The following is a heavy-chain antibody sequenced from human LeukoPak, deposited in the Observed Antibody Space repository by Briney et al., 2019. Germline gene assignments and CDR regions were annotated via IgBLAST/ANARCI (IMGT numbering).Heavy chain of an antibody. CDR2: INHSGST. CDR1: GGSFSGYY. Sequence: SETLSLTCAVYGGSFSGYYWNWIRQPPGTGLEWIGQINHSGSTNYNPSLKSRVTISVDTSKNQFSLKLTSVTSADTAVYYCARGGLWGGNYYTSPQYWSQGNLGTVSS. J-gene: IGHJ4*02. V-gene: IGHV4-34*01. CDR3: ARGGLWGGNYYTSPQY. D-gene: IGHD1-26*01.